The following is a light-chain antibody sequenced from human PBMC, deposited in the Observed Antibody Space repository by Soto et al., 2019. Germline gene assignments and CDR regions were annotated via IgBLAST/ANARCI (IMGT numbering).Light chain of an antibody. V-gene: IGLV1-44*01. CDR1: SSNIGSNT. J-gene: IGLJ1*01. CDR3: AAWDDSLNGPV. CDR2: SNN. Sequence: QSVLTQPPSASGTPGQRVTISCSGSSSNIGSNTVNWYQQLPGTAPKLLIYSNNQRPSGVPDRIPGSKSGTSASLAISGLQSEDEADYYCAAWDDSLNGPVFGTGTKVTVL.